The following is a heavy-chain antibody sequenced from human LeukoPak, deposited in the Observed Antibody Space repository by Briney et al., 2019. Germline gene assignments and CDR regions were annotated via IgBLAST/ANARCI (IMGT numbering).Heavy chain of an antibody. CDR1: GFTFSSYG. CDR3: ARDGPSYCGGDCSYFDY. D-gene: IGHD2-21*02. Sequence: GGSLRLSCAASGFTFSSYGMHWVRQAPGKGLEWVAVIWYDGSNKYYADSVKGRFTISRDNSKNTLYLQMNSLRAEDTAVYYCARDGPSYCGGDCSYFDYWGQGTLVTVSS. CDR2: IWYDGSNK. J-gene: IGHJ4*02. V-gene: IGHV3-33*01.